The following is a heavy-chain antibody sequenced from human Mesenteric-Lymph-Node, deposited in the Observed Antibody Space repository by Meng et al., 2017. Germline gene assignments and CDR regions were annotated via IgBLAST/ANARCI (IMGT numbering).Heavy chain of an antibody. Sequence: GGSLRLSCAVSGFTFSNYWMTWVRQAPGKGLEWVANIKPDGSEKFYVDSVKGRFTISRDNAKNSLYLQMNSLRAEDTAVYYCARMGYYYDSSGYYPVKTSYFDYWGQGTLVTVSS. J-gene: IGHJ4*02. CDR2: IKPDGSEK. V-gene: IGHV3-7*01. D-gene: IGHD3-22*01. CDR3: ARMGYYYDSSGYYPVKTSYFDY. CDR1: GFTFSNYW.